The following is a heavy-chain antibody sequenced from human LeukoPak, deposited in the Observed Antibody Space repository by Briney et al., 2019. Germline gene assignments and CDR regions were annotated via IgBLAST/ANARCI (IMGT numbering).Heavy chain of an antibody. D-gene: IGHD4-11*01. CDR1: GGSISSYY. V-gene: IGHV4-59*12. CDR3: ARDSPPEYSNYGYFDL. J-gene: IGHJ2*01. Sequence: SSETLSLTCTVSGGSISSYYWSWIRQPPGKGQEWIGYIYYSGSTNYNPSLKSRVTISVDTSKNQFSLKLSSVTAADTAVYYCARDSPPEYSNYGYFDLWGRGTLVTVSS. CDR2: IYYSGST.